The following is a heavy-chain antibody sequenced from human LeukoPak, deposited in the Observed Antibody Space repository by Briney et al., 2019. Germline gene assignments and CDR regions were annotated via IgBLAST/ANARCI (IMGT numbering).Heavy chain of an antibody. Sequence: SETLSLTCTVSGGSISSGDYYWSWIRQPPGKGLEWIGYIYYSGSTYYNPSLKSRVTISVDTSKNQFSLKLSSVTVADTAIYYCARQYYYEKFDHWGQGTLVTVSS. CDR3: ARQYYYEKFDH. D-gene: IGHD3-22*01. CDR2: IYYSGST. J-gene: IGHJ4*02. CDR1: GGSISSGDYY. V-gene: IGHV4-30-4*01.